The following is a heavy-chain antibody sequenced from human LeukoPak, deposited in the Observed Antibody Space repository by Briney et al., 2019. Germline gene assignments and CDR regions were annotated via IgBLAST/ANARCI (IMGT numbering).Heavy chain of an antibody. D-gene: IGHD2/OR15-2a*01. V-gene: IGHV1-69*02. CDR2: IIPILGIA. J-gene: IGHJ3*02. CDR1: GGTYT. CDR3: ARVYGDLDAFDI. Sequence: SVKVSCKASGGTYTISWVRQAPGQGLEWMGRIIPILGIANYAQKFQGRVTITADKSTSTAYMELSSLRPEDTAVYYCARVYGDLDAFDIWGQGTMVTVSS.